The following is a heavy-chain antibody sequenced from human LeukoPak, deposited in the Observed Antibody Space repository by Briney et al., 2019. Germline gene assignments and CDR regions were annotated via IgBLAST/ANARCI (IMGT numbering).Heavy chain of an antibody. CDR3: ARSGYSSSWYYYYYYMDV. D-gene: IGHD6-13*01. V-gene: IGHV1-46*01. Sequence: ASVKVSCKASGYTFTNYYMHWVRQAPGQGLEWMGIINPSGGITNYAQKLQGRVTMTTDTSTSTAYMELRSLRSDDTAVYYCARSGYSSSWYYYYYYMDVWGKGTTVTVSS. J-gene: IGHJ6*03. CDR2: INPSGGIT. CDR1: GYTFTNYY.